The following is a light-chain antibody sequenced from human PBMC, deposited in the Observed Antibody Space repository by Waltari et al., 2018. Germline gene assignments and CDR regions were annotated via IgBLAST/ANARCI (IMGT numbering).Light chain of an antibody. CDR1: GLPTQS. V-gene: IGLV3-10*01. CDR2: DDN. CDR3: YSKDTDGGSQGK. Sequence: YDLTQPPSVSVSPGPTAAITCPGAGLPTQSTFWYQQKSGQAPVLVMYDDNKRPSGIPGRFSGSSAGTVATLTITGAQVDDEADYYCYSKDTDGGSQGKIGGGTKLTVL. J-gene: IGLJ2*01.